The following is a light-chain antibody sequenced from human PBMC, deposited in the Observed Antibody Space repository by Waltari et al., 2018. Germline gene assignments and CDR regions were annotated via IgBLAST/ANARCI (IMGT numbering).Light chain of an antibody. V-gene: IGLV5-45*01. CDR2: YKSDSDK. CDR3: GIGHSSGGL. Sequence: PILTQPASLSASPGASASLTCTFSGGINVAGYHIFWYQQKPGSPPRYLLRYKSDSDKGQGSGGPSRFSGSKDASANTGILRISGLQSEDEADYYCGIGHSSGGLFGGGTRLTVL. CDR1: GGINVAGYH. J-gene: IGLJ2*01.